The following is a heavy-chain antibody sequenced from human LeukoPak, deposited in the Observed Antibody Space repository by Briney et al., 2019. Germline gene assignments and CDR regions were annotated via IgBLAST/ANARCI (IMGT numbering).Heavy chain of an antibody. CDR3: ARDEARYSSGLFQH. D-gene: IGHD6-19*01. CDR1: GGSISSGSYY. J-gene: IGHJ1*01. Sequence: PSETLSLTCTVSGGSISSGSYYWSWIRQPAGKGLEWIGRIYTSGSTNYNPSLKSRVTISVDTSKNQFSLKLSSVTAADTAVYYCARDEARYSSGLFQHWGQGTLVTVSS. V-gene: IGHV4-61*02. CDR2: IYTSGST.